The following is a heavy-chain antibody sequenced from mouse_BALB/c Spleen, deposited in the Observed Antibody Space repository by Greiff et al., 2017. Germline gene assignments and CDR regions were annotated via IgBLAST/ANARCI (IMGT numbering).Heavy chain of an antibody. D-gene: IGHD3-1*01. J-gene: IGHJ4*01. CDR2: ISSGGSYT. V-gene: IGHV5-6*01. CDR3: AREGATSAMDY. Sequence: EVKLMESGGDLVKPGGSLKLSCAASGFTFSSYGMSWVRQTPDKRLEWVATISSGGSYTYYPDSVKGRFTISRDNAKNTLYLQMSSLKSEDTAMYYCAREGATSAMDYWGQGTSVTVSS. CDR1: GFTFSSYG.